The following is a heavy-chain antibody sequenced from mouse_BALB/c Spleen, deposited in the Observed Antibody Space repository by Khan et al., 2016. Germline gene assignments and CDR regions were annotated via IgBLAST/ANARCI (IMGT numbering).Heavy chain of an antibody. CDR2: INPSTGYT. J-gene: IGHJ4*01. V-gene: IGHV1-7*01. CDR3: ASYYGRSYALDY. CDR1: GYTFTSYW. D-gene: IGHD1-1*01. Sequence: VKLLESGAELAKPGASVKMSCKASGYTFTSYWMHWVKQRPGQGLEWIGYINPSTGYTEYNQKFKDKATLTADKSSSTAYMQLSSLTSEDSAVYYCASYYGRSYALDYWGQGTSVTVSS.